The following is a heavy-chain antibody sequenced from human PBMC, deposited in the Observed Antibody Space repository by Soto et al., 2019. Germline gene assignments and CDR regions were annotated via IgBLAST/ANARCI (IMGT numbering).Heavy chain of an antibody. D-gene: IGHD6-13*01. CDR3: ARGFFRQLVRGYWFDS. J-gene: IGHJ5*01. V-gene: IGHV4-34*01. CDR1: GGSLTDYY. CDR2: INHSGST. Sequence: QVQLQQWGAGLLKPSETLSLTCDVSGGSLTDYYWTWIRQSPGTGLEWIGEINHSGSTNYNPSLKSRVTISIYTSKNLFSLKLPSVTAADTAVYYCARGFFRQLVRGYWFDSWGQGTLVTVSS.